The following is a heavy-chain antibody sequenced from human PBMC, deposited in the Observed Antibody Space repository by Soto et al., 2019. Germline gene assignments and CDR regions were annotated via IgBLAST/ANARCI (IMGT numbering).Heavy chain of an antibody. CDR3: AKLRGSPYDFWSEHHYYYYYGMDV. D-gene: IGHD3-3*01. CDR1: GFTFSSYA. Sequence: GGSLRLSCAASGFTFSSYAMSWVRQAPGKGLEWVSVISYGGSNKYYADSVKGRFTISRDNSKNTLYLQMNSLRAEDTAVYYCAKLRGSPYDFWSEHHYYYYYGMDVWGQGTTVTVSS. J-gene: IGHJ6*02. V-gene: IGHV3-30*18. CDR2: ISYGGSNK.